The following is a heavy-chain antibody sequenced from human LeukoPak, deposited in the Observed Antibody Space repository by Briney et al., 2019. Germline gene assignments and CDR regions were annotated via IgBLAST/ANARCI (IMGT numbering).Heavy chain of an antibody. CDR3: ARGGEIVVVTATLDY. CDR2: ISAYNGNT. D-gene: IGHD2-21*02. CDR1: GYTFTSYG. Sequence: ASVKVSCKASGYTFTSYGISWVRQAPGQGLEWMGWISAYNGNTNYAQKLQGRVTMTTDTSTSTAYMELRSLRSDDTAVYYCARGGEIVVVTATLDYWGQGTPVTVSS. V-gene: IGHV1-18*01. J-gene: IGHJ4*02.